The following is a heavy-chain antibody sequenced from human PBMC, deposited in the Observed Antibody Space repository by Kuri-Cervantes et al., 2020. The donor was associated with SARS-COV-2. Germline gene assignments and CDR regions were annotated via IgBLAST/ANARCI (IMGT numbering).Heavy chain of an antibody. J-gene: IGHJ3*02. CDR3: ARDRETFRLGDAFDI. CDR1: GFTFSSYG. CDR2: ISYDGNDK. Sequence: GGSLRLSCAASGFTFSSYGMHWVRQAPGEGLEWVAVISYDGNDKYYADSAKGRFTISRDNSKNTLYLQLNSLRSEDTAIYYCARDRETFRLGDAFDIWGQGTMVTVSS. D-gene: IGHD3-3*01. V-gene: IGHV3-30*19.